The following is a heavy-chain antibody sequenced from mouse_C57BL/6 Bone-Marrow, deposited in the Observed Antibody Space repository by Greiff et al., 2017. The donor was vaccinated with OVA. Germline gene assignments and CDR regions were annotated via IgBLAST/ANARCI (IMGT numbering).Heavy chain of an antibody. CDR2: INPSSGYT. V-gene: IGHV1-7*01. CDR1: GYTFTSYW. CDR3: ARGYYGSSDY. Sequence: VQLQQSGAELAKPGASVKLSCKASGYTFTSYWMHWVKQRPGQGLEWIGYINPSSGYTKYNQKFKDKATLNADKSSSTAYIQLSSLTYEDSAVYYCARGYYGSSDYWGQGTTLTVSS. D-gene: IGHD1-1*01. J-gene: IGHJ2*01.